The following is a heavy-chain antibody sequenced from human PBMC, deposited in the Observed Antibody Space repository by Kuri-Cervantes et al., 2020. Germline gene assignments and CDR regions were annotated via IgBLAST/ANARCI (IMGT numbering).Heavy chain of an antibody. CDR2: VSTQNGNT. CDR1: GYNLHNYG. Sequence: ASVKVSCKASGYNLHNYGISWVRQAPGQGLEWMGWVSTQNGNTVYAQKFQGRVTMTTDTSTSTAYMELRSLRSDDTAVYYCARELGADYMDVWGKGTTVTVSS. D-gene: IGHD3-16*01. J-gene: IGHJ6*03. CDR3: ARELGADYMDV. V-gene: IGHV1-18*01.